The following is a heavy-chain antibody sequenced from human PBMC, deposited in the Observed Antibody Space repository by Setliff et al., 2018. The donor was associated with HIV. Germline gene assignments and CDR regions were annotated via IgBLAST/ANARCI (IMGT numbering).Heavy chain of an antibody. CDR2: IYYSGTT. CDR3: ARRRADYDSSGHYREDFDY. V-gene: IGHV4-39*01. CDR1: GDSISSSSCY. D-gene: IGHD3-22*01. Sequence: SETLSLTCTVSGDSISSSSCYWAWIRQPPGKGLEWIGNIYYSGTTFYNPPLKSRVTVSVDTSKNQFSQRLNSVTAADTAVYYCARRRADYDSSGHYREDFDYWGQGTLVTVSS. J-gene: IGHJ4*02.